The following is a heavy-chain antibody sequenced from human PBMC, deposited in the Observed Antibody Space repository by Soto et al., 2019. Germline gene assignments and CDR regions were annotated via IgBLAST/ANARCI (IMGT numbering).Heavy chain of an antibody. CDR1: GFTFSTSA. D-gene: IGHD6-19*01. CDR2: ISDTGGST. J-gene: IGHJ6*02. CDR3: AKDRWYSSGWYNYYGMDV. Sequence: GGSLRLSCAASGFTFSTSAMTWVRQAPGKGLEWVSGISDTGGSTYYADSVKGRFTISRDNSKNTLYLQMNSLKAEDTAVYYCAKDRWYSSGWYNYYGMDVWGQGTAVTVSS. V-gene: IGHV3-23*01.